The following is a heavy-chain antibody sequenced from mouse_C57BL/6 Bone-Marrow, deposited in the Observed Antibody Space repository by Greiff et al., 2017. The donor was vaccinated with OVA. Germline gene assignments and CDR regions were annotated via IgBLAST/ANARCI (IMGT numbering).Heavy chain of an antibody. CDR2: ISDGGSYT. J-gene: IGHJ2*01. V-gene: IGHV5-4*01. Sequence: EVHLVESGGGLVKPGGSLKLSCAASGFTFSSYAMSWVRQTPEKRLEWVATISDGGSYTYYPDNVKGRFTISRDNAKNNLYLQMSHLKSEDTAMYYCARGDLVDYFDYWGQGTTLTVSS. CDR3: ARGDLVDYFDY. CDR1: GFTFSSYA.